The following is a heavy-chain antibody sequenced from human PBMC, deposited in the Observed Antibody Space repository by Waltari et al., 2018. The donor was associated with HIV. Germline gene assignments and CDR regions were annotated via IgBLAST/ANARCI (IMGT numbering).Heavy chain of an antibody. Sequence: QVHLQESGPGLVKPSETLSLTCTVSGGSISTSYWSWIRQSPGKGREWIGYIYYRGSTNCNAPLQGRVTRSVDTSKNHFSLKLNSVTAADTAVYYCARIKPVGAVAGPFDYWGQGTLVTVSS. CDR1: GGSISTSY. CDR2: IYYRGST. D-gene: IGHD6-19*01. J-gene: IGHJ4*02. CDR3: ARIKPVGAVAGPFDY. V-gene: IGHV4-59*01.